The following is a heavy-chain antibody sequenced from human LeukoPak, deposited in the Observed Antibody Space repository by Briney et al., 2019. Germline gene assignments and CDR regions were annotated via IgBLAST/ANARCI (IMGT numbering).Heavy chain of an antibody. CDR2: INPNSGGT. V-gene: IGHV1-2*02. CDR1: GYTFTGYY. CDR3: ARTDYYYYYMDV. Sequence: ASVKVSCKASGYTFTGYYMHWVRQAPGQGLEWMGWINPNSGGTNYAQKFQGRVTMTRNTSISAAYMELSRLRSDDTAVYYCARTDYYYYYMDVWGKGTTVTVSS. J-gene: IGHJ6*03.